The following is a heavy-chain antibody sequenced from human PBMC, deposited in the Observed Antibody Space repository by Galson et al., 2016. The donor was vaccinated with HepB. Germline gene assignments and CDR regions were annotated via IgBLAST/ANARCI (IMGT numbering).Heavy chain of an antibody. D-gene: IGHD3-22*01. V-gene: IGHV5-51*01. J-gene: IGHJ4*02. Sequence: QSGADVKKPGESLKISCKGSGYSFSTYWIGWVRQRPGKGLEWMGIIYPDDSDTTYSPSFQGQVTISADRSISTAYLQWSSLEASDTAMYYCARHEPYFYDSSGYADYWGQGTLVTVSS. CDR3: ARHEPYFYDSSGYADY. CDR1: GYSFSTYW. CDR2: IYPDDSDT.